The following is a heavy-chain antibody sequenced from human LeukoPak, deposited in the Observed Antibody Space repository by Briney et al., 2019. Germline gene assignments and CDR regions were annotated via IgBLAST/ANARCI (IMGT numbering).Heavy chain of an antibody. Sequence: GGSLRLSCAASGFTFKNFVMAWVRQAPGQGLDWVSAISGNTGATYYADSVKGRFTISRDNSKNTLYLQMNSLRAEDTAVYYCARKWWENWFDSWGQGALVTVSS. CDR2: ISGNTGAT. D-gene: IGHD2-15*01. CDR3: ARKWWENWFDS. CDR1: GFTFKNFV. J-gene: IGHJ5*01. V-gene: IGHV3-23*01.